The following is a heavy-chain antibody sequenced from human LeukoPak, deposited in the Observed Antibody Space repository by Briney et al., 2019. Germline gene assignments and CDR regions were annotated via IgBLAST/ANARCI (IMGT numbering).Heavy chain of an antibody. CDR1: GGSISTYY. D-gene: IGHD6-19*01. CDR2: IYTSGSP. Sequence: SETLSLTCSVSGGSISTYYWNWIRQPAGKGLEWIGRIYTSGSPSYNPSLESRVTMSLDTSNNQFSLKLNSVTAADTAVYFCARSPLTSSGWYRADYWGQGTLVTVSS. V-gene: IGHV4-4*07. CDR3: ARSPLTSSGWYRADY. J-gene: IGHJ4*02.